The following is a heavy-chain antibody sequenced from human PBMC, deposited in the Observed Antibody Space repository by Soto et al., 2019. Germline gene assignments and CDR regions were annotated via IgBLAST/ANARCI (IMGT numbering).Heavy chain of an antibody. CDR2: ISAYNGNT. J-gene: IGHJ4*02. CDR1: GYTFTSYG. V-gene: IGHV1-18*01. Sequence: GASVKVSCKASGYTFTSYGISWVRQAPGQGLEWMGWISAYNGNTNYAQKLQGRVTMTTDTSTSTAYMELRSLRSDDTAVYYCAREGGSGGSCYGCYDYWGQGTLVTVSS. D-gene: IGHD2-15*01. CDR3: AREGGSGGSCYGCYDY.